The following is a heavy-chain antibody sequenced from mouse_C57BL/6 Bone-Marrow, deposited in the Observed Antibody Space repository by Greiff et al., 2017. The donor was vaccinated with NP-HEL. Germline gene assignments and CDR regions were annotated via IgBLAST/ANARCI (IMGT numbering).Heavy chain of an antibody. Sequence: QVQLQQSGAELVKPGASVKLSCKASGYTFTEYTIHWVKQRSGQGLEWIGWFYPGSGSIKYNEKFKDKATLTADKSSSTVYMELSRLTSADSAVYFCARHEGFITTVVAEYYFDYWGQGTTLTVSS. J-gene: IGHJ2*01. V-gene: IGHV1-62-2*01. D-gene: IGHD1-1*01. CDR3: ARHEGFITTVVAEYYFDY. CDR1: GYTFTEYT. CDR2: FYPGSGSI.